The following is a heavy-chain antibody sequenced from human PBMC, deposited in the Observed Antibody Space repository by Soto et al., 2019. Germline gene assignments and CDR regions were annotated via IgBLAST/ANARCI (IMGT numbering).Heavy chain of an antibody. CDR3: AKDISRGAMGMSPGC. Sequence: GGSLRLSCAVSGFNFSDFGLHWVRQAPGKGLEWLAVVSSDVSVKMYGDSVKGRFTISRDNSEKNFYLQMNRLKIDDTAVYFCAKDISRGAMGMSPGCWGKGDLVTVSS. CDR1: GFNFSDFG. J-gene: IGHJ4*02. D-gene: IGHD5-18*01. V-gene: IGHV3-30*18. CDR2: VSSDVSVK.